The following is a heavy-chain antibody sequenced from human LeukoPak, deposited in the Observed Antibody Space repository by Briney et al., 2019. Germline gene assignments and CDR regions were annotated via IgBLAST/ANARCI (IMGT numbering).Heavy chain of an antibody. J-gene: IGHJ6*02. D-gene: IGHD3-10*01. CDR3: ARVGYGSGTSALSAMDV. V-gene: IGHV4-34*01. CDR1: GGSFRGYY. CDR2: INRSGST. Sequence: SETLSLTCAVYGGSFRGYYWDWIRQPPGKGLEWIGEINRSGSTNYNPSLKSRVTISMDTSRNQLSLNLRSVTAADTAVYYCARVGYGSGTSALSAMDVWGQGTTVTVSS.